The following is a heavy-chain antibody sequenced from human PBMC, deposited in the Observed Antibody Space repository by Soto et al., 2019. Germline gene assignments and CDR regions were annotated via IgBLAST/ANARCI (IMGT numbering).Heavy chain of an antibody. D-gene: IGHD3-10*01. CDR1: GFTFSSYA. Sequence: VSLQLSCAASGFTFSSYAMSWVRQAPGKGLEWVSAISGSGGSTYYADSVKGRFTISRDNSKNTLYLQMNSLRAEDTAVYYCAKVPLLWFGESRLNGMDVWGQGTTVTVSS. J-gene: IGHJ6*02. CDR3: AKVPLLWFGESRLNGMDV. CDR2: ISGSGGST. V-gene: IGHV3-23*01.